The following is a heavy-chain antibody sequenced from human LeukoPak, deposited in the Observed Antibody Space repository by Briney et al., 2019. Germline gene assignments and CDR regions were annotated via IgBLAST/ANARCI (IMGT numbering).Heavy chain of an antibody. CDR3: ARVTMVRRVNHFDS. CDR2: INWNGGST. V-gene: IGHV3-20*01. D-gene: IGHD3-10*01. Sequence: PGGSLRLSCAASGFSFDDYGMSWVRQAPGKGLEWVSGINWNGGSTGYADSVKGRFTISRDNAKNSLYLQMNTLRAEDTALYHCARVTMVRRVNHFDSWGQGTLVTVSS. J-gene: IGHJ4*02. CDR1: GFSFDDYG.